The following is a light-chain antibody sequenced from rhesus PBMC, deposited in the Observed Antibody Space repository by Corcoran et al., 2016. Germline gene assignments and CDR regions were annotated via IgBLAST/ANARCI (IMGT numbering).Light chain of an antibody. CDR1: QSISSW. J-gene: IGKJ1*01. CDR3: QQYSSSPWT. V-gene: IGKV1-22*01. CDR2: KAY. Sequence: DIQMTQSPSSLSASVGDTVTITCRASQSISSWLAWYQQKPGKAPKLLIYKAYTLQSGVPSRFSGRGSGTDFTLTISSLQSEDFATYYCQQYSSSPWTFGQGTKVEIK.